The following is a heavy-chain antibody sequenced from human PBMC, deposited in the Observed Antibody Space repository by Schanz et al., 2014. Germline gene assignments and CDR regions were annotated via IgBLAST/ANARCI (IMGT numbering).Heavy chain of an antibody. J-gene: IGHJ4*02. Sequence: EVQLLESGGGLVQPGGSLRLSCEASGFSFGNYGMSWVRQAPGKGLEWVSSFNDGGVNKYYADSVKGRFTISSDNSKSTLYLQMSSLRADDTAVYYCAKSQGSSFDSWGQGTLVTVSS. CDR2: FNDGGVNK. CDR3: AKSQGSSFDS. CDR1: GFSFGNYG. D-gene: IGHD6-13*01. V-gene: IGHV3-23*01.